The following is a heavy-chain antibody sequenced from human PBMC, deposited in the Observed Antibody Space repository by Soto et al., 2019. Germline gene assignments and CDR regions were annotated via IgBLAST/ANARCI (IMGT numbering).Heavy chain of an antibody. CDR1: GFTFSSYG. CDR2: SSATGAGT. D-gene: IGHD1-7*01. CDR3: AKDRRAGGNYGFYSDF. V-gene: IGHV3-23*01. J-gene: IGHJ4*02. Sequence: EVQLLESGGGLVQPGGSLRISCAASGFTFSSYGMTWVRQAPGKGLEWVSFSSATGAGTYYADSVKGRFTISRDNSKNTLYLQMTSLRADDTAVYYCAKDRRAGGNYGFYSDFWGQGARVIVSS.